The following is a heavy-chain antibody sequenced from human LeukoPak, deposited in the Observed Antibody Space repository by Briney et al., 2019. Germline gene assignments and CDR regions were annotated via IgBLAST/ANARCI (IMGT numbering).Heavy chain of an antibody. D-gene: IGHD3-3*01. CDR3: ARVASYYDFWGGYRPIDAFDI. Sequence: PSETLSLTCTVSGGSISSHYWRWIRQPPRKGLEWIGYIYYSGSTNYNPSLKSRVTISVDTSKNQLSLKLTSVTAADTAVYYSARVASYYDFWGGYRPIDAFDIWGQGTMVTVSS. CDR1: GGSISSHY. V-gene: IGHV4-59*11. J-gene: IGHJ3*02. CDR2: IYYSGST.